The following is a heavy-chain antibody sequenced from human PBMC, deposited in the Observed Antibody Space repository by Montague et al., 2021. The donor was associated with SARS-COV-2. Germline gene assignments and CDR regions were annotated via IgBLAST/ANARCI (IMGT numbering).Heavy chain of an antibody. V-gene: IGHV4-4*02. Sequence: SETLSLTCVVSDVSLSSSTWWSWVRQSPGKGLEWVGETYLSEFTQYNPSVKSRVTISLDDSRSQFSLRLTSVTAADTAVYFCARGGLGNRGFDYWGQGALVTVSS. CDR2: TYLSEFT. CDR1: DVSLSSSTW. CDR3: ARGGLGNRGFDY. D-gene: IGHD3/OR15-3a*01. J-gene: IGHJ4*02.